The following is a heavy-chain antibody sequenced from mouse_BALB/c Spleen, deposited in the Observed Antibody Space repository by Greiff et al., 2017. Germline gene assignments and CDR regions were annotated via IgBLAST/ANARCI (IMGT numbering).Heavy chain of an antibody. CDR1: GYSFTSYW. CDR2: IYPGNSDT. CDR3: TRVTLLRFDY. D-gene: IGHD1-1*01. V-gene: IGHV1-5*01. J-gene: IGHJ2*01. Sequence: EVQLQQSGTVLARPGASVKMSCKASGYSFTSYWMHWVKQRPGQGLEWIGAIYPGNSDTSYNQKFKGKAKLTAVTSASTAYMELSSLTNEDSAVYYCTRVTLLRFDYWGQGTTLTVSS.